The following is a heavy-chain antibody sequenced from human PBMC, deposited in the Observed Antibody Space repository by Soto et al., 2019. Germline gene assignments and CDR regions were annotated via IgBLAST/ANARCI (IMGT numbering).Heavy chain of an antibody. CDR2: IVAGSGNT. D-gene: IGHD1-1*01. Sequence: SVKVSCKASGFTLTSSAVQWVRQARGQRLGWIGLIVAGSGNTMYAQNLQDRVTIARELSTSTPNMELTRLRSEATAVYYCAATSGTLRKGYYSGMDVWGQGTTVTVSS. V-gene: IGHV1-58*01. CDR3: AATSGTLRKGYYSGMDV. CDR1: GFTLTSSA. J-gene: IGHJ6*02.